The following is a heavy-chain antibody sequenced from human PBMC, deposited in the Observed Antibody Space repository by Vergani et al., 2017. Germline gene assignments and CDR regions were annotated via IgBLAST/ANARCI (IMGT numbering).Heavy chain of an antibody. CDR1: GGSISSYY. V-gene: IGHV4-4*07. CDR2: IYTSGST. Sequence: QVQLPESGPGLVKPSETLSLTCTASGGSISSYYWSWIRQPAGKGLEWIGRIYTSGSTNYNPSLKSRVTMSVDTSKNQFSLKLSSVTAADTAVYYCARDNLHYDYVWGSYRPNWFDPWGQGTLVTVSS. D-gene: IGHD3-16*02. J-gene: IGHJ5*02. CDR3: ARDNLHYDYVWGSYRPNWFDP.